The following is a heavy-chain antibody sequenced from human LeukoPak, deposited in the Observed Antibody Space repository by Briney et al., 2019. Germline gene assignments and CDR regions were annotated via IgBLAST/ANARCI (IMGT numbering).Heavy chain of an antibody. V-gene: IGHV3-48*03. J-gene: IGHJ3*02. CDR2: ISSGAGTI. CDR1: GFTFSDYE. CDR3: ARDNPQTGFSSGWDPFDI. D-gene: IGHD6-19*01. Sequence: PGGSLRLSCAASGFTFSDYEMNWVRQAPGKGLEWISFISSGAGTIHYTDSVKGRFTISRDNAKNSLYLRMNSLRVEDTAVYYCARDNPQTGFSSGWDPFDIWGQGTLVTVSS.